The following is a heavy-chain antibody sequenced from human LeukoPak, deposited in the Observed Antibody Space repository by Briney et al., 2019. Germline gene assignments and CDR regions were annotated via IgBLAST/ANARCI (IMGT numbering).Heavy chain of an antibody. CDR3: ASSVVAGY. CDR2: ISGSGSST. J-gene: IGHJ4*02. D-gene: IGHD6-19*01. Sequence: LPGGSLRLSCAGSGFTFSNCVMSWVRQAPGKGLEWVSVISGSGSSTYHADSVKGRFTISRDNAKNSLYLQMNSLRAEDTAVYYCASSVVAGYWGQGTLVTVSS. V-gene: IGHV3-23*01. CDR1: GFTFSNCV.